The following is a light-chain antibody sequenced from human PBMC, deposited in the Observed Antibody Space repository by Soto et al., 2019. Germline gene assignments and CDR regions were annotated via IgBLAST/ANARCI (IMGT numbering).Light chain of an antibody. V-gene: IGKV3-11*01. Sequence: EIVFTPSPASLSLSPGPRASLSGRASQSVSSYLAWYQQKPGQAPRLLIYDASNRATGIPARFSGSGSGTDFTLTISSLQTEDFAVYYCQRYNSAPLTFGGGTKVDIK. CDR1: QSVSSY. J-gene: IGKJ4*01. CDR2: DAS. CDR3: QRYNSAPLT.